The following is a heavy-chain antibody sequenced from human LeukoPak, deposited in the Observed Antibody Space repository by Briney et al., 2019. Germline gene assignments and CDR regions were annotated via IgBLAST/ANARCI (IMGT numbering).Heavy chain of an antibody. D-gene: IGHD3-10*01. CDR1: GYTLTELS. V-gene: IGHV1-24*01. CDR3: TKRGYGSWGYYGRADTFDI. J-gene: IGHJ3*02. CDR2: FDPEDGET. Sequence: ASVKVSCKVSGYTLTELSMHWVRQAPGKGLEWMGGFDPEDGETIYAQKFQGRVTMTEDTATDTAYMELSSLRSEDTAVYYCTKRGYGSWGYYGRADTFDIWGHGTMVTVSS.